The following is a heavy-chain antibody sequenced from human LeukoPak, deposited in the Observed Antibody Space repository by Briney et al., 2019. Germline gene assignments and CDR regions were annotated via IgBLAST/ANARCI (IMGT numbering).Heavy chain of an antibody. D-gene: IGHD5-24*01. V-gene: IGHV4-4*07. CDR2: SCDRGST. CDR1: GGFISSQY. J-gene: IGHJ4*02. Sequence: TSETLSLTCTVSGGFISSQYWSWIRQPGGKGLEGIGRSCDRGSTKYDPSLKSRVTMAGDPSKNPFSLELSSGTAADTAVYYCARGPATIAGAAKGSFDDWGEGSLVSVS. CDR3: ARGPATIAGAAKGSFDD.